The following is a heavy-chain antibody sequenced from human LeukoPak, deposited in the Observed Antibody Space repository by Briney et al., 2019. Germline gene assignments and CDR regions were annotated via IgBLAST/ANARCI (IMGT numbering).Heavy chain of an antibody. CDR2: ISSSSSYI. J-gene: IGHJ4*02. Sequence: GGSLRLSCAASGFTFSSYNMDWVRQAPGKGLEWVSSISSSSSYIYYADSVKGRFAISRDNAKNSLYLQMNSLRAEDTAVYYCARGAYRRHRENYYFDFWGQGTLVTVST. CDR3: ARGAYRRHRENYYFDF. D-gene: IGHD3-16*02. CDR1: GFTFSSYN. V-gene: IGHV3-21*01.